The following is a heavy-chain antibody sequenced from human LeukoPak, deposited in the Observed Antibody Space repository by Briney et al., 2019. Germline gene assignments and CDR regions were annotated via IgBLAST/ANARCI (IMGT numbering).Heavy chain of an antibody. V-gene: IGHV3-53*04. CDR1: GFTVSSYF. D-gene: IGHD5-12*01. J-gene: IGHJ3*02. CDR3: ARGGSSGNDYSSFDI. Sequence: GGSLRLSCAASGFTVSSYFMSWVRQAPGKGLEWVSVIHSGGSTLYADSVKGRFTISRHNSKNTLYLQVNSLRAEDTAVYSCARGGSSGNDYSSFDIWGQGTMVTVSS. CDR2: IHSGGST.